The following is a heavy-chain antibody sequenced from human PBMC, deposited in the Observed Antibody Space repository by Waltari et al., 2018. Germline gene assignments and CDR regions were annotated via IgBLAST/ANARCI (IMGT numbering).Heavy chain of an antibody. CDR3: ARGVPGSWPDYYFDH. J-gene: IGHJ4*02. D-gene: IGHD3-10*01. Sequence: QVQLVQSGAEVKKPGASVKVSCKASGYTFTNYGISWVRQAPGQGLEWMGWFSVYNGNTNYAQKLKGRGTMTTDTSTSTAYMELRSLRSDDTAVYYCARGVPGSWPDYYFDHWGQGTLVTVSS. CDR2: FSVYNGNT. V-gene: IGHV1-18*01. CDR1: GYTFTNYG.